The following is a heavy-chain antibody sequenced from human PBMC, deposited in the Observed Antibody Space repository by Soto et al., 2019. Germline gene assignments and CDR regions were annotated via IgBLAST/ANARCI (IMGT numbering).Heavy chain of an antibody. CDR2: ISSSGGST. J-gene: IGHJ4*02. D-gene: IGHD3-3*01. CDR1: GFTFCPYA. Sequence: SLRLLCSAPGFTFCPYAMNWVRPAPGEGLDGVSTISSSGGSTYYAASVKGRFTISRDNSKNTLYLQMNSLRAEDTALYYCAKAGYDFWSGYSQHFDYWGQGTLVTVSS. CDR3: AKAGYDFWSGYSQHFDY. V-gene: IGHV3-23*01.